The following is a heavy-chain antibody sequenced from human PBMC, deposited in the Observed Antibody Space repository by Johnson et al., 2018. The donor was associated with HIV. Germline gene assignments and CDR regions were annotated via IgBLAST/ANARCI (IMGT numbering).Heavy chain of an antibody. D-gene: IGHD2-15*01. J-gene: IGHJ3*02. CDR3: ARSKVCSGGSCPDDFDI. CDR1: GFTFSDYY. CDR2: ISNSSRTI. Sequence: QVQLVESGGGLVKPGGSLRLSCVASGFTFSDYYMSWVRQAPGKWLEWVSYISNSSRTIYSADAVQGRFTISRDNAKNSLYVQMNSLRVEDTAVYYCARSKVCSGGSCPDDFDILGQGTMVTVAS. V-gene: IGHV3-11*04.